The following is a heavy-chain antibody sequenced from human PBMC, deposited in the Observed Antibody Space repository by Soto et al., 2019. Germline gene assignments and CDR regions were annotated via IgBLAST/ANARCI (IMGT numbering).Heavy chain of an antibody. V-gene: IGHV4-38-2*02. CDR1: GYSISSGYY. CDR3: ARDKRVTMIGGWFDP. D-gene: IGHD3-22*01. J-gene: IGHJ5*02. CDR2: IYHSGKT. Sequence: PSETLSLTCGVSGYSISSGYYWAFVRQPPGKELEWIGSIYHSGKTYYKPSLRSRVTVSVDTSKNQFSMKLISVTAADTAVYYCARDKRVTMIGGWFDPWGQGTLVTVSS.